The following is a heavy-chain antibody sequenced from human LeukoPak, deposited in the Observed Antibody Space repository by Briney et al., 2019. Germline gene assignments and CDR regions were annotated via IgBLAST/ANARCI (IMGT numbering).Heavy chain of an antibody. CDR1: GFTFSDHY. V-gene: IGHV3-72*01. J-gene: IGHJ1*01. CDR3: VRSSSWYSSEYFQH. D-gene: IGHD6-13*01. CDR2: TRNKANSYTT. Sequence: GGSLRLSCAASGFTFSDHYMDWVRQAPGKGLERVGRTRNKANSYTTEYAASVKGRFTISRDDSKNSLYLQMNSLKTEDTAVYYCVRSSSWYSSEYFQHWGQGTLVTVSS.